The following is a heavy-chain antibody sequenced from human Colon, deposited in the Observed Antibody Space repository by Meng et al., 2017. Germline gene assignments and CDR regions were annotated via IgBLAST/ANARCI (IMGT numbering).Heavy chain of an antibody. CDR1: GGSISGGDYY. CDR3: ARYFYDSRGVTWFDP. Sequence: QVPCQESGPGLVQPSHALSTTCTASGGSISGGDYYWSWSRQHPGKGLEWIGYFYFSGNTYYNPSLKSRVSISVDTSKNRFSLNLSSVTAADTAVYYCARYFYDSRGVTWFDPWGQGTLVTVSS. CDR2: FYFSGNT. D-gene: IGHD3-22*01. J-gene: IGHJ5*02. V-gene: IGHV4-31*03.